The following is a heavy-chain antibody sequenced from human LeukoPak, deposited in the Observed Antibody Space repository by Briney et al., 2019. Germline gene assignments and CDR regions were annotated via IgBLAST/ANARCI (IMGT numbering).Heavy chain of an antibody. CDR2: IYTSGST. CDR1: GGSISSYY. V-gene: IGHV4-4*07. J-gene: IGHJ6*03. CDR3: ARASYYDPPRPYYYYMDV. Sequence: SETLSLTCTVSGGSISSYYWSWIRQPAGKGLEWIGRIYTSGSTNYNPSLKSRVTMSVDTSKNQFSLKLSSVTAADTAVYYCARASYYDPPRPYYYYMDVWGKGTTVTVSS. D-gene: IGHD3-3*01.